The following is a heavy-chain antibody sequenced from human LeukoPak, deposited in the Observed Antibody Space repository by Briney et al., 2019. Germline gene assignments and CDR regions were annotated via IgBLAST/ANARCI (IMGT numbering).Heavy chain of an antibody. D-gene: IGHD3-16*01. CDR1: GGSISSYY. J-gene: IGHJ5*02. Sequence: PSETLSLTCTDSGGSISSYYWSWIRQPPGKGLEWVGYIYYSGSTNYNPSLKSRVTISVDTSKNQYSLKLSSVTAADTAVYYCATYVPGPYNWFDPWGQGTLVTVSS. V-gene: IGHV4-59*01. CDR2: IYYSGST. CDR3: ATYVPGPYNWFDP.